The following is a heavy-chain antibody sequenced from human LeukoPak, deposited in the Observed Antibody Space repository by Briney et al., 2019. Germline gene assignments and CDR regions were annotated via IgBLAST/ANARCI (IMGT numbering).Heavy chain of an antibody. CDR1: GGSISSGSYY. D-gene: IGHD6-13*01. J-gene: IGHJ6*03. CDR3: AREGTGYSSSRHYYYYMDV. CDR2: IYTSGST. V-gene: IGHV4-61*02. Sequence: PSETLSLTCTVSGGSISSGSYYWSWIRQPAGKGLEWIGRIYTSGSTNYNPSLKSRVTMSVDTSKNQFSLKRSSVTAADTAVYYCAREGTGYSSSRHYYYYMDVWGKGTTVTISS.